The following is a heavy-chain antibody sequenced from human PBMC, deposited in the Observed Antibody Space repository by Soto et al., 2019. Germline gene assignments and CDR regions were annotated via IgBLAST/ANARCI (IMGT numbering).Heavy chain of an antibody. CDR2: IYYSGST. V-gene: IGHV4-59*01. CDR3: ARGYFDNSGQSNPFVI. D-gene: IGHD3-22*01. CDR1: GASISSSY. Sequence: SETLSLTCTVSGASISSSYWSWIRQSPGKGLEWIGYIYYSGSTNYNPSLRGRVTMSVDTSKNQFALKLNSVTAADTAVYYCARGYFDNSGQSNPFVIWGQGTMVTVSS. J-gene: IGHJ3*02.